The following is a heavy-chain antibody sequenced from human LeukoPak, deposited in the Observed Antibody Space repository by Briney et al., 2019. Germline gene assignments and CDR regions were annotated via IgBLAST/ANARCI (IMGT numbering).Heavy chain of an antibody. CDR2: ISAYNGNT. D-gene: IGHD5-18*01. CDR1: GYTFTSYG. J-gene: IGHJ6*02. CDR3: ASGAMVTRTYYYYYGMDV. V-gene: IGHV1-18*01. Sequence: ASVKVSCKASGYTFTSYGISWVRQAPGQGLEWMGWISAYNGNTNYAQKLQGRVTVTTDTSTSTAYMELRSLRSDDTAVYYCASGAMVTRTYYYYYGMDVWGQGTTVTVSS.